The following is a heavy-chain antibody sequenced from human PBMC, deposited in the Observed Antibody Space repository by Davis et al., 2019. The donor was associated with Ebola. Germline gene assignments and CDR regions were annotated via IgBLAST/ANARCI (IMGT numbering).Heavy chain of an antibody. CDR1: GGSIISSSSY. CDR3: AREGWTTVTTFGWFDP. Sequence: MPSETLSLTCTVSGGSIISSSSYWGWIRQPPRKGLEWIGSIYYSGITYYNPSLKSRVTISVDTSKNQFSLKLRSVTAADTAVYYCAREGWTTVTTFGWFDPWGQGTLVTVSS. J-gene: IGHJ5*02. D-gene: IGHD4-17*01. CDR2: IYYSGIT. V-gene: IGHV4-39*02.